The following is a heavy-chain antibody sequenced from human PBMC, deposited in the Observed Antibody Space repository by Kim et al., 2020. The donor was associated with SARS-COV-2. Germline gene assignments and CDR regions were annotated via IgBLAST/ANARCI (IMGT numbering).Heavy chain of an antibody. CDR3: ARDSDDSGSFFDY. Sequence: YADSVKGRLTISRDHSENTLYLQMNSLIVEDTAVYFCARDSDDSGSFFDYWGQGTLVTVSS. J-gene: IGHJ4*02. V-gene: IGHV3-30*01. D-gene: IGHD3-10*01.